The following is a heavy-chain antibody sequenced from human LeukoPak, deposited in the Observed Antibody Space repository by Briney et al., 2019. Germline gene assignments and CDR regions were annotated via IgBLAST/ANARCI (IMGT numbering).Heavy chain of an antibody. D-gene: IGHD6-13*01. CDR3: ARQYSSSWPNPHYFDY. CDR1: GFTFSSYA. J-gene: IGHJ4*02. CDR2: ISYVGSNK. V-gene: IGHV3-30-3*01. Sequence: AGSLRLSCAASGFTFSSYAMHWVRQAPGKGLEWVAVISYVGSNKYYADSVKGRFTISRDNSKNTLYLQMNSLRAEDTAVYYCARQYSSSWPNPHYFDYWGQGTLVTVSS.